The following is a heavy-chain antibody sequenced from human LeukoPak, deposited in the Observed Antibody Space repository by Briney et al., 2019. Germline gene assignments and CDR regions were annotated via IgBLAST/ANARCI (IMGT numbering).Heavy chain of an antibody. CDR1: GGSFSGYY. J-gene: IGHJ4*02. V-gene: IGHV4-34*01. Sequence: SETLSLTCAVYGGSFSGYYWSWIRQPPGKGLEWIGEINHSGSTNYNPSLKSRVTISVDTSKKQFSLKLSSVTAADTAVYFCARNRGRYSSSFKDYFDYWGQGTPVTVSS. CDR2: INHSGST. D-gene: IGHD6-13*01. CDR3: ARNRGRYSSSFKDYFDY.